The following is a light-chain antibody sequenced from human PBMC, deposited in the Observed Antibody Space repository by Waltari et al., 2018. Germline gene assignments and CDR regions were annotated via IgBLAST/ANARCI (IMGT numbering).Light chain of an antibody. CDR3: CSYAGSSVFKVL. J-gene: IGLJ2*01. Sequence: QSALTQPASVSGSPGQSITISCTGTSSEVGRYVFVSWYQQHPGKAPKLMIYEVNKRPSGVSDRFSGSKSGSTAFLTISGLQAEDEAHYYCCSYAGSSVFKVLFGGGTKLTVL. V-gene: IGLV2-23*02. CDR2: EVN. CDR1: SSEVGRYVF.